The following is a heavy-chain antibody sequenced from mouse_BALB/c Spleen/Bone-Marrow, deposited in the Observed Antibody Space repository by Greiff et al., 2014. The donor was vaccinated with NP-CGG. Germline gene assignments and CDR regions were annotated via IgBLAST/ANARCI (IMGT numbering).Heavy chain of an antibody. D-gene: IGHD2-4*01. J-gene: IGHJ3*01. CDR3: ARSSSYDYDVGFAY. CDR1: GYSITRDYA. Sequence: EVQLQQSGPGLVKPSQSLSLTCIVTGYSITRDYAWNWIRQFPGNELEWMGYISYSGSTTYNPSLESRTSITRDTSKNQFFLQLNSVTTEDTATYYCARSSSYDYDVGFAYWGQGTLVTVSA. CDR2: ISYSGST. V-gene: IGHV3-2*02.